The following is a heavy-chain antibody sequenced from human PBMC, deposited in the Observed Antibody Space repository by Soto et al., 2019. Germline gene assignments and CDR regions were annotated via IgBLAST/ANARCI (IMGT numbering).Heavy chain of an antibody. Sequence: SETLSLTXAVSGYSISSGYYWGWIRQPPGKGLEWIGSIYHSGSTYYNPSLKSRVTISVDTSKNQFSLKLSSVTAADTAVYYCAREGYSYGSDFDYWGQGTLVTVS. J-gene: IGHJ4*02. CDR1: GYSISSGYY. V-gene: IGHV4-38-2*02. D-gene: IGHD5-18*01. CDR2: IYHSGST. CDR3: AREGYSYGSDFDY.